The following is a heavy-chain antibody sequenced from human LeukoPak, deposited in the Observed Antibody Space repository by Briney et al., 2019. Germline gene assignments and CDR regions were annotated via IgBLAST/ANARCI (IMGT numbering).Heavy chain of an antibody. CDR3: AKSSLIAAGSYYFDY. D-gene: IGHD6-13*01. Sequence: GVSLRLSCAASGFTFDDYATHWVRQAPGKGLEWVSGISWNSGSIGYADSVKGRFTISRDNAKNSLYLQMNSLRAEDTALYYCAKSSLIAAGSYYFDYWGQGTLVTVSS. V-gene: IGHV3-9*01. J-gene: IGHJ4*02. CDR2: ISWNSGSI. CDR1: GFTFDDYA.